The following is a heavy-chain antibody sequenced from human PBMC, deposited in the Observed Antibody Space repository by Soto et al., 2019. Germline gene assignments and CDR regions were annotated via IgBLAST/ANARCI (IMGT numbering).Heavy chain of an antibody. J-gene: IGHJ4*02. CDR1: AASFSKYY. CDR2: IYFNANT. V-gene: IGHV4-59*01. CDR3: ASVTFGGIVLAH. D-gene: IGHD3-16*01. Sequence: SETLSLTCTVSAASFSKYYWAWIRQHTGKGREWIGYIYFNANTKDNPSVERQLTISIDTTKKEFSLKLTSVTAAGAAVYYCASVTFGGIVLAHWGQGTLVTVSS.